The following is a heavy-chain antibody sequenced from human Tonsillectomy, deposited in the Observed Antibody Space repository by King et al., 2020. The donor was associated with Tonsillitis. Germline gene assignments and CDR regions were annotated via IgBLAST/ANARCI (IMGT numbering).Heavy chain of an antibody. CDR3: ARDRFAVPGHRYNRAMDV. V-gene: IGHV3-30*04. J-gene: IGHJ6*02. Sequence: VQLVESGGGVVQPGGSLRLTCSTSGFFFRALAMNWFRRDPGRGRVWGAFISSDGTKKYYADSVRGRFIISRDNSESNMYQQVNSLIPEDTALYYCARDRFAVPGHRYNRAMDVWGQGTTVTVSS. CDR1: GFFFRALA. CDR2: ISSDGTKK. D-gene: IGHD6-19*01.